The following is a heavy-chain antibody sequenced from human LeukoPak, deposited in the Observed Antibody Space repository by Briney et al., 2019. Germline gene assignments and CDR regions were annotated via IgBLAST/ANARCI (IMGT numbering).Heavy chain of an antibody. J-gene: IGHJ6*02. CDR3: ARVPAAIEAYYYYYYGMDV. Sequence: ASVKVSFKASGNSFTSYDIHWVRPATGQGLEWMGWMNPNNGNTGYAQKFQGRVTMTRNTSISTAYMELSSLRSEDTAVYYCARVPAAIEAYYYYYYGMDVWGQGTTVTVSS. V-gene: IGHV1-8*01. CDR2: MNPNNGNT. D-gene: IGHD2-2*02. CDR1: GNSFTSYD.